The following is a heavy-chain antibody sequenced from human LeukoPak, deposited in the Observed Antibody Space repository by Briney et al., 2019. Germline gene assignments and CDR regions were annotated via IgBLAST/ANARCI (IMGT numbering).Heavy chain of an antibody. CDR1: GGSISTYY. V-gene: IGHV4-59*01. J-gene: IGHJ4*02. CDR2: IYHSGSI. CDR3: ARGGCYSSPIGY. Sequence: SETLSLTCTLSGGSISTYYWSWIRQPPGKGLEWIGYIYHSGSINYNPSLKSRVTIPVDTSKNQCSLKLSSVTAADTAVYYCARGGCYSSPIGYWGQGALVTVSS. D-gene: IGHD2-15*01.